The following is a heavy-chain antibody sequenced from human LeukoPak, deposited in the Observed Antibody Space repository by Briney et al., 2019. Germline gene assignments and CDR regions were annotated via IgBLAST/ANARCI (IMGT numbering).Heavy chain of an antibody. CDR2: INPKSSGT. D-gene: IGHD4-23*01. V-gene: IGHV1-2*02. CDR3: ARALTTVGGPEDY. Sequence: ASVKVSCKASGNTFSGYYLHWVRQLPGQGLEWMGWINPKSSGTHYAQKFQGRVTMTSDTSISTGYMELSRLTSDDTAVYYCARALTTVGGPEDYWGQGTLVTVSS. J-gene: IGHJ4*02. CDR1: GNTFSGYY.